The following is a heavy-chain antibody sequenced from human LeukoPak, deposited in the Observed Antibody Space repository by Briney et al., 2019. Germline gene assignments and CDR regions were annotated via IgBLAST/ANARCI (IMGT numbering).Heavy chain of an antibody. CDR1: GFTFSSYA. CDR3: AKDSAFYYIDV. CDR2: IRYNGNNQ. J-gene: IGHJ6*03. V-gene: IGHV3-30*02. D-gene: IGHD3-10*01. Sequence: PGGSLRLSCAASGFTFSSYAMHWVRQAPGKGLEWVAFIRYNGNNQYYADSVKGRFTISRDNSKNTLYLQMNSLKGDDTAVYYCAKDSAFYYIDVWGKGTTVNISS.